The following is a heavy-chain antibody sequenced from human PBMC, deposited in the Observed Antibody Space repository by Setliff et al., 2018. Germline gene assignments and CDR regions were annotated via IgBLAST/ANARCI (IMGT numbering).Heavy chain of an antibody. CDR2: VHFGGDT. CDR3: AKIKAGGGSFDI. Sequence: SETLSLTCSVTGDSMSNFFWSWIRQPPGKGLEWIGFVHFGGDTNYNPSLKSRVTMSLDTSRNQFSLKLSSVTAADTAVYYWAKIKAGGGSFDIWGQGTMVTVSS. V-gene: IGHV4-59*08. CDR1: GDSMSNFF. D-gene: IGHD3-16*01. J-gene: IGHJ3*02.